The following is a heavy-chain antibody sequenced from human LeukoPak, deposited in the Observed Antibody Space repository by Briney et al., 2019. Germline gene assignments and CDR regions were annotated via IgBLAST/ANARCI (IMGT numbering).Heavy chain of an antibody. J-gene: IGHJ3*02. Sequence: GGSLRLSCAASGFTSSSYAMSWVRQPPGKGLNWVSSISGSGGNTFYADSVKGRFTISRDNSKNTPYLQMNSLRAEDTAVYYCARDWPSEWQHLPDYDAVDIWGQGTMVTVSS. D-gene: IGHD6-13*01. CDR3: ARDWPSEWQHLPDYDAVDI. CDR1: GFTSSSYA. CDR2: ISGSGGNT. V-gene: IGHV3-23*01.